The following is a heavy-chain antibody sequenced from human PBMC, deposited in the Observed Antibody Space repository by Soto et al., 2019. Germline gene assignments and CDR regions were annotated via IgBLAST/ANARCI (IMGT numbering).Heavy chain of an antibody. Sequence: PSETLSLTCTVSGGSISSGDYYWSWIRQPPGKGLEWIGYIYYSGSTYYNPSLKSRVTISVDTSKNQFSLKLSSVTAADTAVYYCARDRGYYDSSGYYFYYYYYGMDVWGQGTTVTVSS. CDR1: GGSISSGDYY. CDR3: ARDRGYYDSSGYYFYYYYYGMDV. V-gene: IGHV4-30-4*01. D-gene: IGHD3-22*01. J-gene: IGHJ6*02. CDR2: IYYSGST.